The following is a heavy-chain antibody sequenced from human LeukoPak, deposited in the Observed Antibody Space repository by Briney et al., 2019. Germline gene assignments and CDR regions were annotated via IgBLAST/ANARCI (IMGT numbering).Heavy chain of an antibody. CDR2: VYYSGST. CDR1: GGSISSYH. CDR3: ARHSKDYGDFNFFDY. D-gene: IGHD4-17*01. J-gene: IGHJ4*02. V-gene: IGHV4-59*08. Sequence: SETLSLTCSVSGGSISSYHWSWIRQPPGKGPEWIGYVYYSGSTNYNPSLKSRTTISVDTSKNQFSLKVSSVTAADTAVYYCARHSKDYGDFNFFDYWGQGTLVTVSS.